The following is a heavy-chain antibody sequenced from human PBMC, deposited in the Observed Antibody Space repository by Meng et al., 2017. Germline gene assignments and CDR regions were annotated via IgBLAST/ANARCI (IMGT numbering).Heavy chain of an antibody. CDR3: ARDLSGSGTFDY. D-gene: IGHD3-10*01. V-gene: IGHV1-69*04. CDR1: GGTFSSYA. Sequence: QVQLGHAGAEVKKPGASGKVSCKASGGTFSSYAISWVRQAPGQGLEWMGRIIPILGIANYAQKFQGRVTITADKSTSTAYMELSSLRSEDTAVYYCARDLSGSGTFDYWGQGTLVTVSS. CDR2: IIPILGIA. J-gene: IGHJ4*02.